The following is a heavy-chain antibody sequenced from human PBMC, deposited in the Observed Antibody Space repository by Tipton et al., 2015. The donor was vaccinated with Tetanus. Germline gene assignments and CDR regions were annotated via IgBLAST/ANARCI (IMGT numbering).Heavy chain of an antibody. V-gene: IGHV3-9*03. J-gene: IGHJ6*02. Sequence: SLRLSCAASGVNLDYYGMHWVRQVPGKGLEWVSGIIRNSGHIGYGDSVKGRFTISRDKAKNSLYLQMNSLRDEDMALYYCTKTLNCGYDAPCGLDVWGQGTTVSVSS. CDR1: GVNLDYYG. CDR3: TKTLNCGYDAPCGLDV. CDR2: IIRNSGHI. D-gene: IGHD5-12*01.